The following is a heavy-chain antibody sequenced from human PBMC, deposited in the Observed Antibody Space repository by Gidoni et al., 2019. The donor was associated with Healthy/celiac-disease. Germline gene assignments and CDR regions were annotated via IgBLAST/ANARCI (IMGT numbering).Heavy chain of an antibody. Sequence: VQLVESGGGLVQPGGSLRLSCAASGFTFSLYSMNWVRQAPGKGLEWVSYISSSSSTIYYADSVKGRFTISRDNAKNSLYLQMNSLRAEDTAVYYCARDPKSFLVIAPDYWGQGTLVTVSS. V-gene: IGHV3-48*01. CDR2: ISSSSSTI. D-gene: IGHD2-21*01. CDR1: GFTFSLYS. CDR3: ARDPKSFLVIAPDY. J-gene: IGHJ4*02.